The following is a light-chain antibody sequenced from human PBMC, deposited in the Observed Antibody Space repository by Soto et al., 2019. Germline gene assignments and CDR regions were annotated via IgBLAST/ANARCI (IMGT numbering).Light chain of an antibody. CDR2: GNS. V-gene: IGLV1-40*01. CDR3: QSYDSSLSGYV. J-gene: IGLJ1*01. Sequence: VLTQPPSVSGAPGQRVTISCTGSSSNIGAGYDVHWYQQLPGTAPKLLIYGNSNRPSGVPDRFSGSRSGTSASLAITGLQAEDEADYYCQSYDSSLSGYVFGTGTKLTVL. CDR1: SSNIGAGYD.